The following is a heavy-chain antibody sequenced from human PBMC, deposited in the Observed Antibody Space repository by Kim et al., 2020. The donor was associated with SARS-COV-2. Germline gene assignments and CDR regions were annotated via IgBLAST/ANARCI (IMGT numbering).Heavy chain of an antibody. D-gene: IGHD3-9*01. CDR3: ARVPSILRYFDRYGMDV. J-gene: IGHJ6*02. V-gene: IGHV1-46*01. Sequence: FQGRVTMTRDTSTSTVYMELSSLRSEDTAVYYCARVPSILRYFDRYGMDVWGQGTTVTVSS.